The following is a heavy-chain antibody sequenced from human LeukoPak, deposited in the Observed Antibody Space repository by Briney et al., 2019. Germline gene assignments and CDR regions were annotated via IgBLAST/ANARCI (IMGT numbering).Heavy chain of an antibody. V-gene: IGHV3-30*02. CDR1: GSTFSSYG. CDR2: IRYDGSNK. D-gene: IGHD1-26*01. CDR3: ARGGSYSYYYGMDV. J-gene: IGHJ6*02. Sequence: GGSLRLSCAASGSTFSSYGMHWVRQAPGKGLEWVAFIRYDGSNKYYADSVKGRFTISRDNSKNTLYLQMNSLRAEDTAVYYCARGGSYSYYYGMDVWGQGTTVTVSS.